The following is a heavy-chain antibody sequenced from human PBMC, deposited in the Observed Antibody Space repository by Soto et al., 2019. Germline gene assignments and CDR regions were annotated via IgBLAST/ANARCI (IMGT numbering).Heavy chain of an antibody. CDR3: ARASPDFDY. CDR2: INYSGST. CDR1: GGSISSSSYY. Sequence: SETLSLTCTDSGGSISSSSYYWGWIRQPPGKGLEWIGSINYSGSTYYNPSLKSRVTISVDTSKNQFSLKLSSVTAADTAVYYCARASPDFDYWGQGPLVTVSS. J-gene: IGHJ4*02. V-gene: IGHV4-39*01.